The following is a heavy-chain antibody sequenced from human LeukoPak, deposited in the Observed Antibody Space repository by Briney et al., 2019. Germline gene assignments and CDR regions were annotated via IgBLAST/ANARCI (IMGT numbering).Heavy chain of an antibody. D-gene: IGHD3-10*01. V-gene: IGHV1-18*01. CDR2: ISTYNGNT. CDR1: GYTLTSYT. J-gene: IGHJ4*02. Sequence: ASVEVSCKASGYTLTSYTITWVRQAPGQGLEWMGWISTYNGNTNFAQKLQGRVIMTTDTSTSTAYMELRSLRSDDTAVYYCASSYGLGSHYTLGSWGQGTLVTVSS. CDR3: ASSYGLGSHYTLGS.